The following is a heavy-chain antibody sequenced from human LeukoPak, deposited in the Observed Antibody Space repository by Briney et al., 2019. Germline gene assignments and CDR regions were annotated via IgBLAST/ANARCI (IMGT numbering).Heavy chain of an antibody. Sequence: SETLSLTCTVSGGSISSYYWSWIRQPPGKGLEWIGYIYYSGSTNYNPSLKSRVTISVDTSKNQFSLKLSSVTAADTAVYYCARARDYYDSSLTIDYWGQGTLVTVSS. CDR3: ARARDYYDSSLTIDY. CDR1: GGSISSYY. V-gene: IGHV4-59*01. J-gene: IGHJ4*02. D-gene: IGHD3-22*01. CDR2: IYYSGST.